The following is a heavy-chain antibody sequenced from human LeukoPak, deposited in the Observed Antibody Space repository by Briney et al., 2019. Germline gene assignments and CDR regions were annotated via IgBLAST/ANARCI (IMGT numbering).Heavy chain of an antibody. Sequence: GGSLRLSCAASGFTFSSYGMHWVRQAPGKGLEWVAVIWYDGSNKYYADSVKGRFTISRDNSKNTLYLQMNSLRAEDTAVYYCARFGRRYCSGGSCDRKYYFDYWGQGTLVTVSS. V-gene: IGHV3-33*01. J-gene: IGHJ4*02. CDR3: ARFGRRYCSGGSCDRKYYFDY. D-gene: IGHD2-15*01. CDR2: IWYDGSNK. CDR1: GFTFSSYG.